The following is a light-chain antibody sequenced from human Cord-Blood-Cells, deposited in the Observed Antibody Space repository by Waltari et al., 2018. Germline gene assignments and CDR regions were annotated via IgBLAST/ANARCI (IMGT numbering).Light chain of an antibody. CDR3: QSYDSSLSGYV. CDR2: GNS. Sequence: QSVLTQPPSVSGAPGQRVTLSCTGSSPTIGAGYDVHWYQQLPGTAPKLLIYGNSNRPSGVPDRFSGSKSGTSASLAITGLQAEDVADYYCQSYDSSLSGYVFGTGTKVTVL. V-gene: IGLV1-40*01. J-gene: IGLJ1*01. CDR1: SPTIGAGYD.